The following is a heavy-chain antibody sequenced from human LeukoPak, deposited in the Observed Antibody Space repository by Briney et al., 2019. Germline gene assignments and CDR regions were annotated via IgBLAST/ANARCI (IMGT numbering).Heavy chain of an antibody. D-gene: IGHD3-22*01. CDR3: ARVYYYDSSGYYLAPYYYYYYMDV. CDR2: IYHSGST. Sequence: TPSETLSLTCTVSGGSISSSSYYWGWIRQPPGKGLEWIGSIYHSGSTYYNPSLKSRVTISVDTSKNQFSLKLSSVTAADTAVYYCARVYYYDSSGYYLAPYYYYYYMDVWGKGTTVTVSS. V-gene: IGHV4-39*07. CDR1: GGSISSSSYY. J-gene: IGHJ6*03.